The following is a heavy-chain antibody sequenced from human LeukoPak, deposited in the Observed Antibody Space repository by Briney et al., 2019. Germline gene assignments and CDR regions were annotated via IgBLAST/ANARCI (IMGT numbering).Heavy chain of an antibody. Sequence: GGSLRLSCAASGFTFSSYSMNWVRQAPGKGLEWVSSISSSSSYIYYADSVKGRFTISRDNAKNSLYLQMNSLRAEDTAVYYYARAEALYYYDSSGYPPFDYWGQGTLVTVSS. CDR2: ISSSSSYI. CDR3: ARAEALYYYDSSGYPPFDY. CDR1: GFTFSSYS. D-gene: IGHD3-22*01. J-gene: IGHJ4*02. V-gene: IGHV3-21*01.